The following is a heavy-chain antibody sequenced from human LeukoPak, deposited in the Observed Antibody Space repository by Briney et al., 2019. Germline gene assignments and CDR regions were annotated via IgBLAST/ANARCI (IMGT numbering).Heavy chain of an antibody. Sequence: GGSLRLSCAASGFTFSSNEMNWVRQAPGKGLEWVSYISSSGSTIYYADSVKGRFTISRDNAKNSLYLQMNSLRAEDTAVYYCARRWLRRGIDYWGQGTLVTVSS. J-gene: IGHJ4*02. V-gene: IGHV3-48*03. D-gene: IGHD5-12*01. CDR1: GFTFSSNE. CDR3: ARRWLRRGIDY. CDR2: ISSSGSTI.